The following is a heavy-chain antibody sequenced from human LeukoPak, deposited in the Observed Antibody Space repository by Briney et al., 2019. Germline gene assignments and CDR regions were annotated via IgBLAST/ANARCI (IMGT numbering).Heavy chain of an antibody. CDR2: ISGDGGTT. CDR1: GFTFNNYA. Sequence: GGSLRLSCAASGFTFNNYAINWVRQAPGKGLEFVSAISGDGGTTIYANSVKGRFTISRDNSKNTLWLQMNSLRAEDTAVYYCVRDRSYRYFDYWGPGTPVTVSS. J-gene: IGHJ4*02. CDR3: VRDRSYRYFDY. D-gene: IGHD2-2*02. V-gene: IGHV3-64*01.